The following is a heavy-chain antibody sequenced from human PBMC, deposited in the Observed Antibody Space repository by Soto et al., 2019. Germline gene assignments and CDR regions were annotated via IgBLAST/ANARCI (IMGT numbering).Heavy chain of an antibody. CDR3: LTVTTAYYYGMDV. J-gene: IGHJ6*01. V-gene: IGHV3-23*01. CDR1: GFTFSSDA. D-gene: IGHD4-17*01. CDR2: SSGSGGST. Sequence: GGSLRLSSAASGFTFSSDAMSWVRQAPGKGLEWVSASSGSGGSTYYADSVKGRFTISRDNSKNTRYLQMNSLRAEVTAANYFLTVTTAYYYGMDVWGQGKTVPVAS.